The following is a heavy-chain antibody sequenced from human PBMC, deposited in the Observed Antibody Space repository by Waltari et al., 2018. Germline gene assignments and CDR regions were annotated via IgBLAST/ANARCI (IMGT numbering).Heavy chain of an antibody. CDR1: GGPFSSYA. J-gene: IGHJ4*02. Sequence: QVQLVQSGSEVKKPGSSVKVSCKASGGPFSSYAISWVRQAPGQGLECMGGIIPIFGTANYAQKFQGRVTITADESTSTAYMELSSLRSEDTAVYYCAGSIAARPTVLDYWGQGTLVTVSS. CDR3: AGSIAARPTVLDY. V-gene: IGHV1-69*13. CDR2: IIPIFGTA. D-gene: IGHD6-6*01.